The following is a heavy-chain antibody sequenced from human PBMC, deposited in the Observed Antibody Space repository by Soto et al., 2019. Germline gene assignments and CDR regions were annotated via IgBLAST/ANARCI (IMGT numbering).Heavy chain of an antibody. CDR1: GGSISSHY. V-gene: IGHV4-59*06. CDR3: ARSGYSYGPNPLLY. D-gene: IGHD5-18*01. J-gene: IGHJ4*02. CDR2: IYYSGST. Sequence: ETLSLTCTVSGGSISSHYWSWIRQHPGKGLEWIGYIYYSGSTYYNPSLKSRVTISVDTSKNQFSLKLSSVTAADTAVYYCARSGYSYGPNPLLYWGQGTLVTVSS.